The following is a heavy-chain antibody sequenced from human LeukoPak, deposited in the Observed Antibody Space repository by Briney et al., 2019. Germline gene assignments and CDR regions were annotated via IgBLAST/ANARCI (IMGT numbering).Heavy chain of an antibody. CDR2: ISHEGTNK. D-gene: IGHD2-2*01. CDR1: GFIFSMYS. CDR3: ARGNGALGPVPPAMPPYYYYPMDV. Sequence: SGGCLRPSCAPAGFIFSMYSMRWVRQAAGKWLEWVAFISHEGTNKYYADSVKGRFTISRDNSKNTLYLKMNSLRSEDTAVYYCARGNGALGPVPPAMPPYYYYPMDVWGQGTTVTVSS. J-gene: IGHJ6*02. V-gene: IGHV3-30*04.